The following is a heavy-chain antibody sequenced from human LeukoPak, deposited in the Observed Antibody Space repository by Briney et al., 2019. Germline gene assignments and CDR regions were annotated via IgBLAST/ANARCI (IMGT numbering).Heavy chain of an antibody. V-gene: IGHV3-23*01. CDR3: AKDRAGTSGTRRGIDY. CDR1: GFTFSTYA. J-gene: IGHJ4*02. D-gene: IGHD3-10*01. Sequence: GGSLRLSCAASGFTFSTYAMHWVRQAPGKGLEWVSAISGSGGTTYYAESVKGRFTISRDSSKNTLYLQMNSLRAEDTAVYYCAKDRAGTSGTRRGIDYWGQGTLVTVSS. CDR2: ISGSGGTT.